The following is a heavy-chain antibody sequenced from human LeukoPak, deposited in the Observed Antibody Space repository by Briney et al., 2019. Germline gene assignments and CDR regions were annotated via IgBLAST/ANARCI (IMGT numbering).Heavy chain of an antibody. CDR2: ITSSSSYI. D-gene: IGHD5-18*01. Sequence: GGSLRLSCAASGFTFNSYSMNWIRQAPGKGLEWVSSITSSSSYIYYADSVKGRCTMSRENTKNSLYLQMNSLRTEDTAVYYCARETYTYGQYYFDYWGQGTLVTVA. CDR3: ARETYTYGQYYFDY. CDR1: GFTFNSYS. V-gene: IGHV3-21*04. J-gene: IGHJ4*02.